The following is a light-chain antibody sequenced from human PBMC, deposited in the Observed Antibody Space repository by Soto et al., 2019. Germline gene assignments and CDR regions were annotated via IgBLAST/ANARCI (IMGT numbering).Light chain of an antibody. V-gene: IGKV3-15*01. CDR3: QQYNNWPPWT. Sequence: EIVLTQSPATLSVSPGERATLAGRARHSVSRNLAWSQQHPGQAPRLLISGASTRSTGIPVRFSGSGSGTEFTLTISSLQSEDFAGDYCQQYNNWPPWTFGQGTKVEIK. CDR2: GAS. CDR1: HSVSRN. J-gene: IGKJ1*01.